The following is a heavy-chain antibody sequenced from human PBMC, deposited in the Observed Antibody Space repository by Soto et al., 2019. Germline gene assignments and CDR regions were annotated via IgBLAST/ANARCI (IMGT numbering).Heavy chain of an antibody. V-gene: IGHV1-24*01. CDR1: GYSLIELS. CDR2: FDPENGET. J-gene: IGHJ4*02. CDR3: ATGPPAAVSFDY. D-gene: IGHD2-2*01. Sequence: ASVKVSCKVSGYSLIELSMHWVRQAPGKGLEWMGGFDPENGETIYAQKFQGRVTMTEDTSTDTVYMQLSSLRSEDTAVYYCATGPPAAVSFDYWGRGTLVTVSS.